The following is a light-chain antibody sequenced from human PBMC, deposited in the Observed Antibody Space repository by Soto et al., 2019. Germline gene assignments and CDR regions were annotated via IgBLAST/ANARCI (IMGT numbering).Light chain of an antibody. Sequence: EVVLTQSPGTVSLSPGERATLSCRASQSVTSNYLAWYQQKPGQAPRLLIYAASSRATGIPDWFSGSGSGTDFTLSISRLESEDFAVYYCQHYGSSFTGTFGQGTKVEIK. J-gene: IGKJ1*01. CDR3: QHYGSSFTGT. V-gene: IGKV3-20*01. CDR2: AAS. CDR1: QSVTSNY.